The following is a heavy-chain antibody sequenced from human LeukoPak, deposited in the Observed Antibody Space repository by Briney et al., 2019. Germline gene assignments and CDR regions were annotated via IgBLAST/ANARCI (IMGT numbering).Heavy chain of an antibody. Sequence: SVKVSCKASGGTFSSNAISWVRQAPGQGLEWMGGIIPIFGTANYAQKFQGRVTITTDESTSTAYMELSSLRSEDTAAYYCARAGSYGFWSGYYGYKSNWFDPWGQGTLVTVSS. J-gene: IGHJ5*02. V-gene: IGHV1-69*05. CDR3: ARAGSYGFWSGYYGYKSNWFDP. CDR2: IIPIFGTA. CDR1: GGTFSSNA. D-gene: IGHD3-3*01.